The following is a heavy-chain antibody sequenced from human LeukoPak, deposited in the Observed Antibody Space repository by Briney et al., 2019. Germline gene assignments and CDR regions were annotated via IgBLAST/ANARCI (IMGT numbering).Heavy chain of an antibody. D-gene: IGHD1-26*01. CDR1: GFTFSSYG. CDR2: ISGSGSSI. J-gene: IGHJ6*04. V-gene: IGHV3-48*03. CDR3: ARVGNDV. Sequence: SGGSLRLSCATSGFTFSSYGMNWVRQAPGKGLEWISYISGSGSSIFYADSVKGRFTISRDNTKNSLYLQMSSLGAEDTAVYYCARVGNDVWGKGTTVTVSS.